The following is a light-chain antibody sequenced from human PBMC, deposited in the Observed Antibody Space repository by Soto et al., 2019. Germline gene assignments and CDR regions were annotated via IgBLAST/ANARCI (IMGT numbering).Light chain of an antibody. CDR3: QQYYSYPPWT. CDR1: QGISSY. CDR2: AAS. Sequence: ALRMTQSPSSFSASTGDRVTITCRASQGISSYLAWYQQKPGKAPKLLIYAASTLQSGVPSRFXGGGNGTDFTLTISSLQSEDFATYYCQQYYSYPPWTFGQGTKVEIK. V-gene: IGKV1-8*01. J-gene: IGKJ1*01.